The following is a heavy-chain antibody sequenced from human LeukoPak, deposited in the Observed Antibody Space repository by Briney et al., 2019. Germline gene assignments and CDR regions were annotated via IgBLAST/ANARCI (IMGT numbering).Heavy chain of an antibody. Sequence: PGGSLRLSCAASGFTFSTYNMNWVRQAPGKGLAWVSSISSSGTYIYYADSVKGRFTISRDNAKNSLYLQMNSLRAEDTAVYYCARALNRGIAVAGVLDAFDIWGQGTMVTVSS. J-gene: IGHJ3*02. CDR1: GFTFSTYN. CDR3: ARALNRGIAVAGVLDAFDI. D-gene: IGHD6-19*01. CDR2: ISSSGTYI. V-gene: IGHV3-21*01.